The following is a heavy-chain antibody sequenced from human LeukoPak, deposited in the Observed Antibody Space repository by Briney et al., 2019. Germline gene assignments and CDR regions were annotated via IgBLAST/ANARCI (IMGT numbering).Heavy chain of an antibody. D-gene: IGHD3-3*01. CDR1: GLTFSSYS. V-gene: IGHV3-48*02. CDR2: ISGSSNTI. CDR3: ASGGSVFGVGILYFFDY. Sequence: GGSLTLSCAASGLTFSSYSMNWVRQAPGKGGEWVSYISGSSNTIYYADSVKGRFTISRDNAKNSLYLQMNSVRDEDTAVYYCASGGSVFGVGILYFFDYWGQGTLVTVSS. J-gene: IGHJ4*02.